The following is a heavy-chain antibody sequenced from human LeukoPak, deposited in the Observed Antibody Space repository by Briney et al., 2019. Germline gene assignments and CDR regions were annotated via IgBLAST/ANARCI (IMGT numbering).Heavy chain of an antibody. D-gene: IGHD3-22*01. V-gene: IGHV4-34*01. CDR3: ARGLSMIVVAPYVDY. CDR2: INRSGST. Sequence: SETLSLTCAVYGGSFSGYYWSWIRQPPGRGLEWIGEINRSGSTNYNPSLKSRVTISVDTSKNQFSLKLSSVTAADTAVYYCARGLSMIVVAPYVDYWGQGTLVTVSS. CDR1: GGSFSGYY. J-gene: IGHJ4*02.